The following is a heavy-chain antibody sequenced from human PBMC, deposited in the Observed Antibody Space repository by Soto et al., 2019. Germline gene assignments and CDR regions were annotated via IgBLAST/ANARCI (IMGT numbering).Heavy chain of an antibody. D-gene: IGHD3-16*01. CDR3: ARDKDLQPTVWGF. J-gene: IGHJ4*02. CDR1: GDSMATGGHY. V-gene: IGHV4-31*03. CDR2: VYYSGAT. Sequence: TLSLTCTVSGDSMATGGHYYNWIRQVPGKGLEWIGYVYYSGATHYTPSLRARATISRDTSKNQFSLRLISVTAADTALYYCARDKDLQPTVWGFWGQGIQVTVSS.